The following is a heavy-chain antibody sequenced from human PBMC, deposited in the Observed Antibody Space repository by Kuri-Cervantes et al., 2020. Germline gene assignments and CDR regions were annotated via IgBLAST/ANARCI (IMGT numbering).Heavy chain of an antibody. CDR1: GYTFTSYD. V-gene: IGHV1-8*03. J-gene: IGHJ3*02. Sequence: ASVKVSCKASGYTFTSYDINWVRQATGQGLEWMGWMNPNSGNTGYAQKFQGRVTITTDESTSTAYMELSSLRSEDTAVYYCARSSGYGTSGAFDIWGQGTMVTVSS. CDR2: MNPNSGNT. D-gene: IGHD5-18*01. CDR3: ARSSGYGTSGAFDI.